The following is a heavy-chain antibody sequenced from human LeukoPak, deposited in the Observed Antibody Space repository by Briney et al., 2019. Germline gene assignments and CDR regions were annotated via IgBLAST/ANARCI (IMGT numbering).Heavy chain of an antibody. CDR1: GYTFTNYD. J-gene: IGHJ5*02. CDR3: ARDIAGATKGGWFDT. V-gene: IGHV1-8*01. Sequence: ASVKVSCKASGYTFTNYDINWVRQATGQGLEWMGWMNPNSGNTGYAQKFQGRVTMTRNTSISTPYMELSSLRSEDTALYYCARDIAGATKGGWFDTWGQGTPVTVSS. D-gene: IGHD1-26*01. CDR2: MNPNSGNT.